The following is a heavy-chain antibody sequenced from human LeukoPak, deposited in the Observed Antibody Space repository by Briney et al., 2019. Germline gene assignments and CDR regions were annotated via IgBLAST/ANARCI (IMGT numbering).Heavy chain of an antibody. CDR1: GYTFTSYA. V-gene: IGHV1-3*03. Sequence: GASVKVSCKASGYTFTSYAMHWVRQAPGQRLEWMGWINAGNGNTKYSQEFQGRVTITRDTSANTAYMELSSLRSEDMAVYYCAASSIATPDAFDIWGQGTMVTVSS. CDR2: INAGNGNT. CDR3: AASSIATPDAFDI. J-gene: IGHJ3*02. D-gene: IGHD6-6*01.